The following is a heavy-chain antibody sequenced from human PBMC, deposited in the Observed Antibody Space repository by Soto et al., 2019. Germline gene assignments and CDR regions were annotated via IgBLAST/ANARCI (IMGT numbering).Heavy chain of an antibody. J-gene: IGHJ6*02. D-gene: IGHD2-2*01. CDR3: ARDISSSTSQYYYYGMDV. CDR1: GFTFSSYA. Sequence: GGSLRLSCAASGFTFSSYAMHWVRQAPGKGLEWVAVISYDGSNKYYADSVKGRFTISRDNSKNTLYLQMNSLRAEDTAVYYCARDISSSTSQYYYYGMDVWGQGTTVTVSS. V-gene: IGHV3-30-3*01. CDR2: ISYDGSNK.